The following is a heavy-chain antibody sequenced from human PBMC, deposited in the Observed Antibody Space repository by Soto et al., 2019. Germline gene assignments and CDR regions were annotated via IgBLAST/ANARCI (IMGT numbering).Heavy chain of an antibody. CDR2: IYYSGST. CDR3: GRLRGSYAVPHFDY. J-gene: IGHJ4*02. D-gene: IGHD1-26*01. Sequence: PSETLSLTCTVSGGSISSYYWSWLRQPPGKGLEWIGYIYYSGSTNYNPSLKSRVTISVDTSKNQFSLKLSSVTAADTAVYYCGRLRGSYAVPHFDYWGQGTLVTVSS. CDR1: GGSISSYY. V-gene: IGHV4-59*08.